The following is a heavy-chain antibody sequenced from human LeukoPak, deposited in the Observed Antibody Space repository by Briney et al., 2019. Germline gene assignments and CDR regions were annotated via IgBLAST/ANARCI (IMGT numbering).Heavy chain of an antibody. D-gene: IGHD1-14*01. J-gene: IGHJ4*02. CDR2: ITRSSSPI. V-gene: IGHV3-48*01. CDR1: GFTFSDYT. CDR3: ARRSNPPGRIDH. Sequence: PGGSLRLSCAASGFTFSDYTMNWVRQAPGKGLEWLSYITRSSSPIYYADSVKGRFTIPRDNSKNTMYLQMNSLKGEDTAVYYCARRSNPPGRIDHWGQGTLVTVSS.